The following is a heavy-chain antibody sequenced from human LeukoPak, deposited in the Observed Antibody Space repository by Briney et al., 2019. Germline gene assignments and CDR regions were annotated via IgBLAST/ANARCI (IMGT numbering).Heavy chain of an antibody. Sequence: GGSLRLSCAASGFTFSSYWMSWVRQAPGKGLEWVANIKQDGSEKYYVDSVKGRFTISRDNAKNSLYLQMNSLRAGDTAVYYCARTRRIAAAGRASYYFDYWGQEPWSPSPQ. J-gene: IGHJ4*01. CDR2: IKQDGSEK. V-gene: IGHV3-7*03. CDR1: GFTFSSYW. CDR3: ARTRRIAAAGRASYYFDY. D-gene: IGHD6-13*01.